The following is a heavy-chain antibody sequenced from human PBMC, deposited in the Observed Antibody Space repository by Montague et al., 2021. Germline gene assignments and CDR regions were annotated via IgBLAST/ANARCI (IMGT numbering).Heavy chain of an antibody. V-gene: IGHV3-23*01. CDR3: ANRPDITVVTL. J-gene: IGHJ4*02. D-gene: IGHD4-23*01. CDR2: ISGSGGST. CDR1: GFTFSSYA. Sequence: SLRLSCAASGFTFSSYAMSWVRQAPGKGLEWVPAISGSGGSTYYAVFVKGRFTISRDNSKNTLYLQMNSLRAEDTAVYYCANRPDITVVTLGGQGALVTVSS.